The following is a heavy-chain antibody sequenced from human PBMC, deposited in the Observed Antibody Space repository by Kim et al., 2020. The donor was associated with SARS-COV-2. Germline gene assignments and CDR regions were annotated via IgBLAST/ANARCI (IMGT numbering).Heavy chain of an antibody. CDR2: IYHSGST. CDR1: GGSISSSYW. J-gene: IGHJ6*02. Sequence: SETLSLTCAVSGGSISSSYWWSWVRQPPGKGLEWIGEIYHSGSTNYNPSLKSRVTISVDKSKNQFSLKLSSVTAADTAVYYCARVGGTIFGVVIRGRYYGMDVWGQGTTVTVSS. V-gene: IGHV4-4*02. CDR3: ARVGGTIFGVVIRGRYYGMDV. D-gene: IGHD3-3*01.